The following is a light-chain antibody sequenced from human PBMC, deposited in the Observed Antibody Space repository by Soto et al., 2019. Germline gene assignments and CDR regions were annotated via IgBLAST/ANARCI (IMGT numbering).Light chain of an antibody. CDR1: QSVSSSY. CDR2: GAS. Sequence: EIVLTQSPGTLSLSPGERATLSCRASQSVSSSYLAWYQQKPGQAPMLLIYGASSSATGIPDRFSGSGSGTDFTLTISRLEPEDFAVYYCQKYGSSPRTFGQGTKVEIK. V-gene: IGKV3-20*01. J-gene: IGKJ1*01. CDR3: QKYGSSPRT.